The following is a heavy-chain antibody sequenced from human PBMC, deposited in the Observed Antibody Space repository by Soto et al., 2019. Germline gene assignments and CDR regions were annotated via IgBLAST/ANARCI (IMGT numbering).Heavy chain of an antibody. D-gene: IGHD2-21*02. V-gene: IGHV4-59*01. CDR1: SGSIRTSY. CDR3: ARLQYTVVTPIDM. J-gene: IGHJ3*02. Sequence: QVQLQESGPGLVKPSETLSLTCTVPSGSIRTSYWTWIGQFQGKRLEWIAHIHNSANTNSNPSPKSRVTISMDTSKNQISLRLTSVTAADTAMYYCARLQYTVVTPIDMWGQGTMVTVSS. CDR2: IHNSANT.